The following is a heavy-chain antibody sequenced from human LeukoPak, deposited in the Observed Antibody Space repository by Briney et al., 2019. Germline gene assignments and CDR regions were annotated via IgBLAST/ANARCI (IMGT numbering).Heavy chain of an antibody. CDR3: ARPANTAMVNWFDP. J-gene: IGHJ5*02. CDR1: GFTFSRHW. Sequence: PGGSLRLSCAASGFTFSRHWMHWVRQAPGKGLVWMGIIYPGDSDTRYSPSFQGQVTISADKSISTAYLQWSSLKASDTAMYYCARPANTAMVNWFDPWGQGTLVTVSS. CDR2: IYPGDSDT. V-gene: IGHV5-51*01. D-gene: IGHD5-18*01.